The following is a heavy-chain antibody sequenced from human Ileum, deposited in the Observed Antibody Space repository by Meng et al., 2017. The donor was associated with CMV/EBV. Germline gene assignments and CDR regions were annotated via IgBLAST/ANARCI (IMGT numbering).Heavy chain of an antibody. D-gene: IGHD3-10*01. V-gene: IGHV4-4*07. CDR2: IHPTGTT. CDR1: GGSLTSYY. J-gene: IGHJ5*02. CDR3: ARAAARGVPVDL. Sequence: PGPGQSLPQPSTPLSLPCTVTGGSLTSYYGTWIRQPAGKGLEWIGRIHPTGTTDDNPSLRSRVSMSLDKSKNQFSLKLTSVTAADTAVYYCARAAARGVPVDLWGQGTLVTVSS.